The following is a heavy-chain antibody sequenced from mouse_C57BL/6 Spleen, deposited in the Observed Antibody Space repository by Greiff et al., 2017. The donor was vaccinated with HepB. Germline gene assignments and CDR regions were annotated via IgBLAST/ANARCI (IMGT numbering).Heavy chain of an antibody. V-gene: IGHV5-4*01. Sequence: EVKLQESGGGLVKPGGSLKLSCAASGFTFSSYAMSWVRQTPEKRLEWVATISDGGSYTYYPDNVKGRFTISRDNAKNNLYLQMSHLKSEDTAMYYCAREEEYYGSGAMDYWGQGTSVTVSS. CDR2: ISDGGSYT. D-gene: IGHD1-1*01. J-gene: IGHJ4*01. CDR3: AREEEYYGSGAMDY. CDR1: GFTFSSYA.